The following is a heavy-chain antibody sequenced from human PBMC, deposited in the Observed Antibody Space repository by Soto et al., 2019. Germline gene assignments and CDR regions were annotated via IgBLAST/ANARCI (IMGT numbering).Heavy chain of an antibody. CDR3: ARDPPATRHGMDV. J-gene: IGHJ6*02. CDR2: IYSGGST. CDR1: GITFHNYA. V-gene: IGHV3-53*01. Sequence: GGSLRLSCAASGITFHNYAMSWVRQAPGKGLEWVSVIYSGGSTYYADSVRGRFTISRDNSKNTLYLQMKSLRAEDTAVYYCARDPPATRHGMDVWGQGTTVTVSS.